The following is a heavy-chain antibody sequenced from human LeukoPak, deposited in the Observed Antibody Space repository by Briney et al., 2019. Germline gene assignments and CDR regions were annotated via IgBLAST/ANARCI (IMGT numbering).Heavy chain of an antibody. V-gene: IGHV3-15*01. Sequence: NPGGSLRLSCVVSGLTFRDAWLSWVRQAPGKGLEWLGRIKSNANGGTTDYPAPVKGGFIISRDDSENTLYLQMNSLKTEDTAVYYCTWLNTIRGPPYSWGQGTLVTVSS. CDR1: GLTFRDAW. D-gene: IGHD3-10*01. CDR2: IKSNANGGTT. CDR3: TWLNTIRGPPYS. J-gene: IGHJ5*01.